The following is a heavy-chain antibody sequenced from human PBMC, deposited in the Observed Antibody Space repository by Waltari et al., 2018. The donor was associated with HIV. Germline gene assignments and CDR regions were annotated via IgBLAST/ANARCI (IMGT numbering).Heavy chain of an antibody. V-gene: IGHV4-59*01. Sequence: QVQLQESGPGLVKPSETLSLTCTVSGGSISSYYWSWIRQPPGKGLEWIGYIYYSGSTNYNPSLKSRVTISVDTSKNQFSLKLSSVTAADTAVYYCARGGLYCSGGSCYSFDYWGQGTLVTVSS. D-gene: IGHD2-15*01. CDR1: GGSISSYY. CDR3: ARGGLYCSGGSCYSFDY. CDR2: IYYSGST. J-gene: IGHJ4*02.